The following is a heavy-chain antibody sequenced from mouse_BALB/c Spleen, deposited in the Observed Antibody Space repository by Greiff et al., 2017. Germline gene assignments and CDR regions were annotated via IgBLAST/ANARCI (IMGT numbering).Heavy chain of an antibody. CDR3: ASREGFAY. CDR1: GYAFSSYW. V-gene: IGHV1-80*01. Sequence: QVQLKESGAELVRPGSSVKISCKASGYAFSSYWMNWVKQRPGQGLEWIGQIYPGDGDTNYNGKFKGKATLTADKSSSTAYMQLSSLTSEDSAVYFCASREGFAYWGQGTLVTVSA. J-gene: IGHJ3*01. CDR2: IYPGDGDT.